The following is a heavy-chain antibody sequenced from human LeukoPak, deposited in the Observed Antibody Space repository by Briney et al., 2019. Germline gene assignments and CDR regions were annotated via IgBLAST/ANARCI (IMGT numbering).Heavy chain of an antibody. D-gene: IGHD2-2*01. V-gene: IGHV3-23*01. CDR2: ISGDGGST. J-gene: IGHJ4*02. Sequence: GGSLRLSCAASGFTFSSHAMNWVRQAPGKGLEWLSAISGDGGSTHYADSVKGRFTISGDNSKNTLFLQMNNLRAEDTAVYYCVNDYCSTTVCHDYWGRGTLVTVSS. CDR1: GFTFSSHA. CDR3: VNDYCSTTVCHDY.